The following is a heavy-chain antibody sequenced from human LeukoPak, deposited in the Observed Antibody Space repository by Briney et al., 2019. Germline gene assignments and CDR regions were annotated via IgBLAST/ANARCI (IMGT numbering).Heavy chain of an antibody. CDR3: ARRARYYYDSSGYYEDY. J-gene: IGHJ4*02. Sequence: SETLSLTCAVYGGSFSGYYWSWIRQPPGKGLEWIGEINHSGSTNYNPSLKSRVTISVDTSKNQFSLKLSSVTAADTAVYYCARRARYYYDSSGYYEDYWGQGTLVTVSS. CDR2: INHSGST. CDR1: GGSFSGYY. D-gene: IGHD3-22*01. V-gene: IGHV4-34*01.